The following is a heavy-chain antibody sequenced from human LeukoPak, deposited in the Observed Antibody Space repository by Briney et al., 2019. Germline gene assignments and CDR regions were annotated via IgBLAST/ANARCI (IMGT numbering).Heavy chain of an antibody. CDR1: GASISSHY. CDR3: SRAGTGFNIPGAY. Sequence: PSETLSLTCSVSGASISSHYWSWIRQPPGKGLEGIGYIHYSGRNNYNKSLKSGATISVDTSKNKFSLKRTSVTAADTAVYYCSRAGTGFNIPGAYWGQGTLVTVSS. D-gene: IGHD1-14*01. J-gene: IGHJ4*02. CDR2: IHYSGRN. V-gene: IGHV4-59*11.